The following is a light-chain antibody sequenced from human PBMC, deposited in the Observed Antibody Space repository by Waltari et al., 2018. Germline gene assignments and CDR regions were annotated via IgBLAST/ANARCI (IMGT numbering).Light chain of an antibody. CDR2: WAS. CDR3: QQYYTTPRT. Sequence: DIVMTQSPDFLAVSLGERATINCRSSQCVFFTSIDKHYLAWFQQKPGQSPKLLIYWASTRQSGVPDRFSGSGSGTEFSLTIDNLQAEDVAVYYCQQYYTTPRTFGQGTKLEIK. J-gene: IGKJ2*01. CDR1: QCVFFTSIDKHY. V-gene: IGKV4-1*01.